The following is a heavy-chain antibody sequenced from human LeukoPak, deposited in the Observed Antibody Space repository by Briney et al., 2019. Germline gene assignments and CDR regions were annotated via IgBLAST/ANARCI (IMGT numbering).Heavy chain of an antibody. CDR2: ISSNGGST. Sequence: GVSLRLSCAASGFTFSSYAMHWVRQAPGKGLEYVSAISSNGGSTYYANSVKGRFTISRDNSKNTLYLQMGSLRAEDMAVYYCARGGRLPAAGDFDYWGQGTLVTVSS. D-gene: IGHD2-21*01. V-gene: IGHV3-64*01. J-gene: IGHJ4*02. CDR1: GFTFSSYA. CDR3: ARGGRLPAAGDFDY.